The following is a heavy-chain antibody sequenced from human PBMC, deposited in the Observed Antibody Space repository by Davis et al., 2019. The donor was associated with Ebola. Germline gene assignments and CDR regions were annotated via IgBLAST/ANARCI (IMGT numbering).Heavy chain of an antibody. V-gene: IGHV3-7*01. Sequence: GESLKISCAASGFTFSSYWMSWVRQAPVKGQEWVPNIKQDGSVKYYVDSVKGRFTISRDNAKNSLYLQMNSLRAEDTAVYYCARDPAERAAVFTNWFDPWGQGTLVTVSS. CDR2: IKQDGSVK. CDR1: GFTFSSYW. CDR3: ARDPAERAAVFTNWFDP. D-gene: IGHD6-13*01. J-gene: IGHJ5*02.